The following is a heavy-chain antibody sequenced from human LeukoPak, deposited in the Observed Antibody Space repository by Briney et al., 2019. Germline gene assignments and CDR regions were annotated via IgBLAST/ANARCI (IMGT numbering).Heavy chain of an antibody. CDR1: GYTFTSYG. V-gene: IGHV1-18*01. CDR2: ISAYNGNT. J-gene: IGHJ4*02. Sequence: GASVKVSCKASGYTFTSYGISWVRQAPGQGLEWMGWISAYNGNTNYAQKLQGRVTMTTDTSTSTAYMELRSLRSDDTAVYYCARDLPPTVTTYYYFDYWGQGTLVTVSS. CDR3: ARDLPPTVTTYYYFDY. D-gene: IGHD4-17*01.